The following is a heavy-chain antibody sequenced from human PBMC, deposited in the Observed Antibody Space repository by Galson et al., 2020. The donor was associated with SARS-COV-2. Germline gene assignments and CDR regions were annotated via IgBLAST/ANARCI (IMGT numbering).Heavy chain of an antibody. V-gene: IGHV3-30*04. Sequence: TGGSLRLSCGASGFSFKTYAMHWVRQAPGKGLEWVAFISNDGNSKYYADSVKGRFTISRDNSKNMLYIQMDSLRSEDTAVYSCVRDSACSSATCNYLGRFNPCGQGTLVTVSA. CDR1: GFSFKTYA. J-gene: IGHJ5*02. D-gene: IGHD2-2*01. CDR3: VRDSACSSATCNYLGRFNP. CDR2: ISNDGNSK.